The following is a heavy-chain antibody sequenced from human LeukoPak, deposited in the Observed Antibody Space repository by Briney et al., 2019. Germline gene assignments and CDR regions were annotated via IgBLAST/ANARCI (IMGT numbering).Heavy chain of an antibody. D-gene: IGHD3-22*01. Sequence: SETLSLTCAVYGGSFSGYYWSWSRQPSGKGLEWIGEINHSGSTNYNPSLKSRVTISVDTSKNQFSLKLSSVTAADTAVYYCASLERDYYDSSGHQGAFDIWGQGTMVTVSS. CDR1: GGSFSGYY. J-gene: IGHJ3*02. CDR3: ASLERDYYDSSGHQGAFDI. CDR2: INHSGST. V-gene: IGHV4-34*01.